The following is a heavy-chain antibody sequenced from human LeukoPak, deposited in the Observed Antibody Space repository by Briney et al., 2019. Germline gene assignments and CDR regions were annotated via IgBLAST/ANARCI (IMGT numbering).Heavy chain of an antibody. CDR1: GFTFSIYA. CDR3: AQRAQLPKRHFDY. CDR2: ITDSGGAT. D-gene: IGHD2-2*01. V-gene: IGHV3-23*01. J-gene: IGHJ4*02. Sequence: GGSLRLSCAASGFTFSIYAMSWVRQAPGKGLERVSTITDSGGATYHADSVKGRFTISRDNSKNTLYLQMNSLRAEDTAVYYCAQRAQLPKRHFDYWGQGTLVTVSS.